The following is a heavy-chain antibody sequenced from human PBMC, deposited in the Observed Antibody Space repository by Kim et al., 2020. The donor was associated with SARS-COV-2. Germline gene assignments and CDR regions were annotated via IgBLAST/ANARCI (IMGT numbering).Heavy chain of an antibody. V-gene: IGHV3-53*01. CDR3: ARHFGYSSSWYPYYFDY. D-gene: IGHD6-13*01. J-gene: IGHJ4*02. Sequence: VKGRLTISSDNSKNTLYLQMNSLRAEDTAVYYCARHFGYSSSWYPYYFDYWGQGTLVTVSS.